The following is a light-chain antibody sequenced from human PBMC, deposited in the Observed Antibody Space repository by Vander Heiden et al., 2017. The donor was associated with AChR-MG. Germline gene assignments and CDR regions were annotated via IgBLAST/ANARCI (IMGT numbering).Light chain of an antibody. CDR3: QQYGSSPVT. CDR1: QSVSNSY. CDR2: GAS. J-gene: IGKJ2*01. V-gene: IGKV3-20*01. Sequence: EIVLTQSPGALSLSPGERATISCRASQSVSNSYLAWYQQKPGQAPRLVIYGASGRATGIPDRFSGSGSGTDFTLTISRLEPEDSAVYYCQQYGSSPVTFGQGTKLEIK.